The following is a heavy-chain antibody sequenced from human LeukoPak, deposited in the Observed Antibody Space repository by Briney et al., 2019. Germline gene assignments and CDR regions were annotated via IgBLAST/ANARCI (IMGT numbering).Heavy chain of an antibody. CDR2: MNPNSGNT. J-gene: IGHJ4*02. V-gene: IGHV1-8*01. D-gene: IGHD5-24*01. CDR3: APQPRIDRLQFDGFDY. CDR1: GYTFTSYD. Sequence: ASVKVSCKASGYTFTSYDINWVRQATGQGLEWMGWMNPNSGNTGYAQKFQGRVTMTRNTSISTAYMELSGLRSEDTAVYYCAPQPRIDRLQFDGFDYWGQGTLVTVSS.